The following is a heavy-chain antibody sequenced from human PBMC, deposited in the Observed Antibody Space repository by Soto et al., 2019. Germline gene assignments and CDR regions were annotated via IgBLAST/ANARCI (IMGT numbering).Heavy chain of an antibody. CDR1: GGSINSGGYY. V-gene: IGHV4-31*03. J-gene: IGHJ4*02. CDR3: ERGYSHSGYSSGWVFDY. Sequence: QVQLQESGPGLVKPSQTLSLICTVSGGSINSGGYYWNWIRQHPGKGLEWIGYIFYSGSTYYNPYIRYRLTISANTPENHFSLNLSPVTAADTAAYLWERGYSHSGYSSGWVFDYWGQGTLVNVSS. D-gene: IGHD6-25*01. CDR2: IFYSGST.